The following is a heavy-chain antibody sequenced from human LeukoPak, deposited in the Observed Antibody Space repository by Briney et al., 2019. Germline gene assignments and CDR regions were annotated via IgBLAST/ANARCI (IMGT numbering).Heavy chain of an antibody. D-gene: IGHD2-2*01. CDR3: ARARGIVVVPAATYGMDV. J-gene: IGHJ6*02. Sequence: GASVTVSCKASGYTFTSYDINWVRQATGQGLEWMGWMNPNSGNTGYAQKFQGSVTMTRNTSISTAYMELSSLRSEDTAVYYCARARGIVVVPAATYGMDVWGQGTTVTVSS. CDR2: MNPNSGNT. V-gene: IGHV1-8*01. CDR1: GYTFTSYD.